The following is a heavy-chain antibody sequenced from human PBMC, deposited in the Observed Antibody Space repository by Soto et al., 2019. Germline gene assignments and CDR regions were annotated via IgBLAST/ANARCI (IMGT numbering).Heavy chain of an antibody. V-gene: IGHV5-10-1*01. Sequence: GESLKISCKGSGYSFTSYWISWVRQMPGKGLEWMGRIDPSDSYTNYSPSFQGHVTISADKSISTAYLQWSSLKASDTAMYYCARPETYYYDSSGYSPDAFDIWGQGTMVTVSS. CDR2: IDPSDSYT. CDR3: ARPETYYYDSSGYSPDAFDI. J-gene: IGHJ3*02. CDR1: GYSFTSYW. D-gene: IGHD3-22*01.